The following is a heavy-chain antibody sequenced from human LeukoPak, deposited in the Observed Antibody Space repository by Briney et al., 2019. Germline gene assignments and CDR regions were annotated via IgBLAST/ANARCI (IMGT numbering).Heavy chain of an antibody. Sequence: SVKVSCKASGGTFSSYAISWVRQAPGQGLEWMGGIIPIFGTVNYAQKFQGRVTITADESTSTAYMELSSLRSEDTAVYYCARGAVVETIGVGVGGFDYWGQGTLVTVSS. CDR3: ARGAVVETIGVGVGGFDY. J-gene: IGHJ4*02. V-gene: IGHV1-69*13. D-gene: IGHD3-9*01. CDR1: GGTFSSYA. CDR2: IIPIFGTV.